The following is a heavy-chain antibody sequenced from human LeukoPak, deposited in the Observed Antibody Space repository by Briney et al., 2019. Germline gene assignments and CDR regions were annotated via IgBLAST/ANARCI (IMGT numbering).Heavy chain of an antibody. D-gene: IGHD4-17*01. Sequence: GASVKVSYKASGYTFTGYYMHWVRQAPGQGLEWMGWINPNSGGTYYAQKFQGRVTMTRDTSISTAYMELSRLRSDDTAVYYCARGDTTVTIDSELGYWGQGTLVTVFS. J-gene: IGHJ4*02. V-gene: IGHV1-2*02. CDR3: ARGDTTVTIDSELGY. CDR2: INPNSGGT. CDR1: GYTFTGYY.